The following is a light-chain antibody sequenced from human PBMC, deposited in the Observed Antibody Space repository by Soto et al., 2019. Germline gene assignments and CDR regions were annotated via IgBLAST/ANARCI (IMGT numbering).Light chain of an antibody. J-gene: IGKJ4*01. Sequence: EIVMTQSPATLSVSPGERATLSCRASQYISSNLAWYQQKPGQAPRLLIYGASTRATGIPARFSGSGSGTEFPLIISSLQSEDFAVYYCQQYHNWPLTFGGGTNVEIK. CDR2: GAS. V-gene: IGKV3D-15*01. CDR1: QYISSN. CDR3: QQYHNWPLT.